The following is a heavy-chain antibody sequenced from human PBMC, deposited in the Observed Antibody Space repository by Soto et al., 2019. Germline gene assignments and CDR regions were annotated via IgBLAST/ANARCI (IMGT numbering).Heavy chain of an antibody. J-gene: IGHJ5*02. V-gene: IGHV4-30-4*01. D-gene: IGHD3-16*02. CDR2: INYNGGT. Sequence: QVQLQESGPGLVKPSQTLSLTCSVSGGSISSSDYYWSWIRQPPGKGLEWIGYINYNGGTFYNPSLKGRVSISVDTSKNQFSLRLNSVTAADTAVYYCARERAVGSVESSYINWFDPWGQGTLVTVSS. CDR3: ARERAVGSVESSYINWFDP. CDR1: GGSISSSDYY.